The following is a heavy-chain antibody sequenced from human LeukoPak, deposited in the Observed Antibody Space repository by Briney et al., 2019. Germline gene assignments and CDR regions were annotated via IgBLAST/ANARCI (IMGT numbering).Heavy chain of an antibody. CDR2: ISYNGGNK. CDR1: GFDFSHYA. Sequence: GGSLRLSCVASGFDFSHYAIHWVRQAPGKGLEWLSLISYNGGNKYYAASVKGRFTISRDNAKNSLYLQMNSLRAEDTAVYYCAELGITMVGGVWGKGTTVTISS. V-gene: IGHV3-30*04. CDR3: AELGITMVGGV. J-gene: IGHJ6*04. D-gene: IGHD3-10*02.